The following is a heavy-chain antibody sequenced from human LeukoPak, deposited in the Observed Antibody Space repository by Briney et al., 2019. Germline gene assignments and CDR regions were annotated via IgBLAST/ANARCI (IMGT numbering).Heavy chain of an antibody. Sequence: GASVKVSCKASGYTFTGYYMHWVRQAPGQGLEWMGWINPNSGGTNYAQTFQGRVTMTRDTSISTAYMELSRLRSDDTAVYYCRCPAAIDYWGQGTLVTVSS. D-gene: IGHD6-13*01. CDR3: RCPAAIDY. J-gene: IGHJ4*02. CDR1: GYTFTGYY. V-gene: IGHV1-2*02. CDR2: INPNSGGT.